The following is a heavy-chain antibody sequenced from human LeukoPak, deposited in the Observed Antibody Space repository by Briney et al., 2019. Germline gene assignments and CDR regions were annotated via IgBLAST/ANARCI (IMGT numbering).Heavy chain of an antibody. J-gene: IGHJ4*02. CDR2: IKEDVSDK. CDR1: GFTIDDYW. D-gene: IGHD3-3*01. V-gene: IGHV3-7*03. CDR3: ARVGVAGFDY. Sequence: GGSLRLSCAASGFTIDDYWMSWVCQAPGKGLEWVANIKEDVSDKYYVDSVKGRFTIFRDNAKNSLYLQMSRLRAEDTAVYYCARVGVAGFDYWGQGILVTVSS.